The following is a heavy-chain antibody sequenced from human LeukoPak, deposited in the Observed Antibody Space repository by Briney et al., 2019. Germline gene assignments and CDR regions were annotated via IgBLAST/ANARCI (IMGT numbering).Heavy chain of an antibody. CDR2: INHSGST. CDR3: ARHRAPYYYGSGSYSRQRNYFDY. D-gene: IGHD3-10*01. J-gene: IGHJ4*02. Sequence: TGGSLRLSCVASGFTFSNYWMSWVRQPPGKGLEWIGEINHSGSTNYNPSLKSRVTISVDTSKNQFSLKLSSVTAADTAVYYCARHRAPYYYGSGSYSRQRNYFDYWGQGTLVTVSS. V-gene: IGHV4-34*01. CDR1: GFTFSNYW.